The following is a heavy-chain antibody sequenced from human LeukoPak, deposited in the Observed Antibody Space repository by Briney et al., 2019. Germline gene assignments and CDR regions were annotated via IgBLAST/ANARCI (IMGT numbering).Heavy chain of an antibody. CDR1: GFTFSSYG. D-gene: IGHD6-13*01. J-gene: IGHJ6*02. CDR3: ARDPVDVDYSSPDGMDV. V-gene: IGHV3-33*01. Sequence: PGGSLRLSCAASGFTFSSYGMHWVRQAPGKGLEWVSFIWCDGSNKYYADSVKGRFTISRDNSKNTLYLQMNSLRAEDTAVYYCARDPVDVDYSSPDGMDVWGQGTTVTVSS. CDR2: IWCDGSNK.